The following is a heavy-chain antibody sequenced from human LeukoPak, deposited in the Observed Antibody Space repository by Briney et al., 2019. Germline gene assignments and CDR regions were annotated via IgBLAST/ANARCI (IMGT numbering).Heavy chain of an antibody. D-gene: IGHD1-26*01. J-gene: IGHJ4*02. CDR1: GFTFSNAW. Sequence: GGSLRLSCGASGFTFSNAWMSWVRQAPGKGLEWVSAISGSGGSTYYADSVKGRFTISRDNSKNTLYLQMNSLRAEDTAVYYCAKDHRYSGSYIDYWGQGTLVTVSS. CDR3: AKDHRYSGSYIDY. V-gene: IGHV3-23*01. CDR2: ISGSGGST.